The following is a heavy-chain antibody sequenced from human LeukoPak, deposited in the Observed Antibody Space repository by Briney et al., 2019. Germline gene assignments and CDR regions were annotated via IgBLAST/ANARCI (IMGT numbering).Heavy chain of an antibody. D-gene: IGHD4-17*01. J-gene: IGHJ4*02. CDR3: AKAFLPTVVTPWN. CDR1: GFTFSSYA. Sequence: GGSLRLSCAASGFTFSSYAMSWVRQAPGKGLEWVSAISGSGGSTYYADSVKGRFTISRDNSKNALYLQMNSLRAEDTAVYYCAKAFLPTVVTPWNWGQGTLVTVSS. V-gene: IGHV3-23*01. CDR2: ISGSGGST.